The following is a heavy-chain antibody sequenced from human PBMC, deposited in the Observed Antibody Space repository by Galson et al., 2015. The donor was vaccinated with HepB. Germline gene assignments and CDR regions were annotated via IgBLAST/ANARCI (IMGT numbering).Heavy chain of an antibody. CDR3: SRSRADFPSGYYAFLCDI. Sequence: SLRLSCAVSGFTFSSYAMGWVRQAPGKGLEWVSVIRGSGGGTYYADSVKGRFTISRDNSKNTLYLQMNSLRAEDTAVYYCSRSRADFPSGYYAFLCDIWGQGTMVTVSS. J-gene: IGHJ3*02. V-gene: IGHV3-23*01. CDR2: IRGSGGGT. D-gene: IGHD3-3*01. CDR1: GFTFSSYA.